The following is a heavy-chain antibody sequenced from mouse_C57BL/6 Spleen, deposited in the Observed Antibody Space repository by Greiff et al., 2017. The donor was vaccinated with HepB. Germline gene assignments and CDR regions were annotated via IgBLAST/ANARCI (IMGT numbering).Heavy chain of an antibody. D-gene: IGHD1-1*01. Sequence: EVQLVESGPVLVKPGASVKMSCKASGYTFTDYYMNWVKQSHGKSLEWIGVINPYNGGTSYNQKFKGKATLTVDKSSSTAYMELNSLTSEDSAVYYCARRGYGSSYGAMDYWGQGTSVTVSS. V-gene: IGHV1-19*01. CDR3: ARRGYGSSYGAMDY. J-gene: IGHJ4*01. CDR1: GYTFTDYY. CDR2: INPYNGGT.